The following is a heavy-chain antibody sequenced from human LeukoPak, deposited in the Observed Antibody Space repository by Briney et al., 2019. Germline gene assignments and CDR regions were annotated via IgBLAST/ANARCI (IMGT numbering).Heavy chain of an antibody. CDR1: GGTFSSYA. CDR2: IIPIFGTA. D-gene: IGHD1-1*01. CDR3: ARGSTGTTFLGLFVAFGI. J-gene: IGHJ3*02. Sequence: SVKVSCKASGGTFSSYAISWVRQAPGQGLEWMGGIIPIFGTANYAQKFQGRVTITADESTSTAYMELSSLRSEDTAVYYCARGSTGTTFLGLFVAFGIWGQGTMVTVSS. V-gene: IGHV1-69*13.